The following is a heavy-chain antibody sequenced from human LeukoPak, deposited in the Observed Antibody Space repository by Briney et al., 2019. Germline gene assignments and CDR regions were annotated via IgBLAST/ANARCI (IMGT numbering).Heavy chain of an antibody. D-gene: IGHD3-16*02. CDR3: AKGPYDYVWGSYRPETYNWFDP. CDR2: ISGSGGST. Sequence: GGSLRLSCAASGFTFSSYAMSWVRQAPGKGLERVSAISGSGGSTYYADSVKGRFTISRDNSKNTLYLQMNSLRAEDTAVYYCAKGPYDYVWGSYRPETYNWFDPWGQGTLVTVSS. CDR1: GFTFSSYA. V-gene: IGHV3-23*01. J-gene: IGHJ5*02.